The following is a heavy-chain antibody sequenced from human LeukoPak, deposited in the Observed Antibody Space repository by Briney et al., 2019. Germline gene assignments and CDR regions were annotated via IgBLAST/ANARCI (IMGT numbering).Heavy chain of an antibody. CDR1: GASLDSTRYY. J-gene: IGHJ5*02. Sequence: NPSETLSLTCTVSGASLDSTRYYWGWIRQPPGRGLEWIGSIFSGGDTYYAAALKSRATISVDTSKNVVSLRLNSVTAADTALYYCARINIVVLRDPLERGDYFDPWSQGTLVTVSS. CDR2: IFSGGDT. CDR3: ARINIVVLRDPLERGDYFDP. V-gene: IGHV4-39*01. D-gene: IGHD2-15*01.